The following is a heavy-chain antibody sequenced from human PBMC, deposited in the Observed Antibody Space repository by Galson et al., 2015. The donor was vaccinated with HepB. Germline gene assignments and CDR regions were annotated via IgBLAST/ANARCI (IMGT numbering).Heavy chain of an antibody. CDR3: RLTRFDY. CDR2: IRSKAYGGTT. J-gene: IGHJ4*02. D-gene: IGHD4-11*01. V-gene: IGHV3-49*03. CDR1: GFTFSNAW. Sequence: SLRLSCAASGFTFSNAWMSWFRQAPGKGLEWVGFIRSKAYGGTTEYAASVKGRFTISRDDSKSIAYLQMNSLKTEDTAVYYCRLTRFDYWGQGTLVTVSS.